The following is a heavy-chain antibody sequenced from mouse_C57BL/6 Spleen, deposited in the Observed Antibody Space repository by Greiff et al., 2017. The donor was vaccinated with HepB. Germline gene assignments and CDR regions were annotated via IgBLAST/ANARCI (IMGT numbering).Heavy chain of an antibody. D-gene: IGHD4-1*01. Sequence: QVQLQQPGTELVKPGASVKLSCKASGYTFTSYWMHWVKQRPGQGLEWIGNINPSSGGTNYNEKFKSKATLTVDKSSSTAYMQLSSLTSEDSAVYYCASQKLGRYYAMDYWGQGTSVTVSS. CDR3: ASQKLGRYYAMDY. CDR2: INPSSGGT. V-gene: IGHV1-53*01. CDR1: GYTFTSYW. J-gene: IGHJ4*01.